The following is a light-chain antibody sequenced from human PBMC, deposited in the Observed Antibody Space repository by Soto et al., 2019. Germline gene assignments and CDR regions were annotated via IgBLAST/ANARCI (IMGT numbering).Light chain of an antibody. CDR1: SSNIGAGYD. CDR3: QSYYSSRRV. V-gene: IGLV1-40*01. Sequence: QSVLTQPPSVSGAPGQRVTISCTGSSSNIGAGYDVHWYQQLPGKAPKLLIYGNSNRPSGVPYRFSGSKSGTSASLAITGIQAEDEADYYSQSYYSSRRVFGTGTKVTVL. J-gene: IGLJ1*01. CDR2: GNS.